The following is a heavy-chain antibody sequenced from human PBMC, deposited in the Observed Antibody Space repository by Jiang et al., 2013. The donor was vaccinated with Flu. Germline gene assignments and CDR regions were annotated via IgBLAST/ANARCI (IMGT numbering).Heavy chain of an antibody. J-gene: IGHJ6*03. D-gene: IGHD5-24*01. CDR3: ARGQVGGYNDRSLHYYYYYMDV. CDR1: GGTFSSYA. CDR2: IIPIFGTA. Sequence: QLVESGAEVKKPGSSVKVSCMASGGTFSSYAISWVRQAPGQGLEWMGGIIPIFGTANYAQKFQGRVTITADESTSTAYMELSSLRSEDTAVYYCARGQVGGYNDRSLHYYYYYMDVWGKGTTVTVSS. V-gene: IGHV1-69*01.